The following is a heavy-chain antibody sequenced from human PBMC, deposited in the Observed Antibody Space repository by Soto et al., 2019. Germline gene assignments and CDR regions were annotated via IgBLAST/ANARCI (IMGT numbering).Heavy chain of an antibody. CDR3: ARGCITRTTVPALKEMYYFAY. V-gene: IGHV4-59*12. CDR1: GGSISSYY. CDR2: IYYSGST. D-gene: IGHD1-7*01. Sequence: SETLSLTCTVSGGSISSYYWSWSRQPPGKGLEWIGYIYYSGSTNYNPSLKSRVTISVDTSKNQFSLKLSSVTAADTAVYYCARGCITRTTVPALKEMYYFAYWGQGTLVTVSS. J-gene: IGHJ4*02.